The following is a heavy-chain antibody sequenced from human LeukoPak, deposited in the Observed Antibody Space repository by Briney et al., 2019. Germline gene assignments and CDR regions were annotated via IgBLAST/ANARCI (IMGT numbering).Heavy chain of an antibody. Sequence: GGSLILSCAASGFTFSNSAMTWVRQAPGKGVEWVSSISGNGGSAYYADSVKGRFTTSRDNSKNTLFLQMGSLRADDTAVYYCAKTFLRGGNSDYWGQGTLVTVS. V-gene: IGHV3-23*01. CDR1: GFTFSNSA. CDR2: ISGNGGSA. CDR3: AKTFLRGGNSDY. D-gene: IGHD3-16*01. J-gene: IGHJ4*02.